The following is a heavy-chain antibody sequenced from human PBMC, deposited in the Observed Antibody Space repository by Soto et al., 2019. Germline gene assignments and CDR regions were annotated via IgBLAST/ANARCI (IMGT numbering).Heavy chain of an antibody. CDR3: AKAVHYGDYATGNFDY. CDR1: GFTFSSYG. CDR2: ISYDGSNK. V-gene: IGHV3-30*18. J-gene: IGHJ4*02. Sequence: PGGSLRLSCATSGFTFSSYGMHWVRQAPGKGLEWVAVISYDGSNKYYADSVKGRFTISRDNSKNTLYLQMNSLRAEDTAAYYCAKAVHYGDYATGNFDYWGQGTPVTVSS. D-gene: IGHD4-17*01.